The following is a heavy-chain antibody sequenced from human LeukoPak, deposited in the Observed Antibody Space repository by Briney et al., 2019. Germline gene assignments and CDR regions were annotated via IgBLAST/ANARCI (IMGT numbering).Heavy chain of an antibody. CDR2: IYYSGST. CDR1: GDSISSYY. J-gene: IGHJ6*02. Sequence: SETLSLTCTVSGDSISSYYWSWIRQPPGKGLEWIGYIYYSGSTNYNPSLKSRVTISVATSKNQFSLRLSSVTAADTAVYYCAKDRSGSYSRYYYHGMDVWGQGTTVTVSS. V-gene: IGHV4-59*01. D-gene: IGHD1-26*01. CDR3: AKDRSGSYSRYYYHGMDV.